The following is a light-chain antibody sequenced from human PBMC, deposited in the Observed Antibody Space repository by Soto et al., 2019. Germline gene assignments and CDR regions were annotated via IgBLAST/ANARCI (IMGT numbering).Light chain of an antibody. J-gene: IGLJ2*01. CDR3: SSYGGSTNLV. V-gene: IGLV2-8*01. CDR1: SSDVGGHNS. CDR2: EVS. Sequence: QSALTQPPSASGSPGQSVTISCTGTSSDVGGHNSVSWYQQHPGKAPKVMIYEVSKRPSGVPDRFSGSKSGNTASLTVSGLQDEDEADYYCSSYGGSTNLVFGGGTKLTVL.